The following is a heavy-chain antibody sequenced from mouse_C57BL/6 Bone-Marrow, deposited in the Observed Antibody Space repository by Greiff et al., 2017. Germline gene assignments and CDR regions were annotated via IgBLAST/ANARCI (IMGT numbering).Heavy chain of an antibody. V-gene: IGHV1-63*01. D-gene: IGHD2-2*01. CDR2: IYPGGGYT. Sequence: VQRVESGAELVRPGTSVKMSCKASGYTFTNYWIGWAKQRPGHGLEWIGDIYPGGGYTNYNEKFKGKATLTADKSSSTAYMQFSSLTSEDSAIYYCARYYYGYHWYFDVWGTGTTVTVSS. CDR3: ARYYYGYHWYFDV. CDR1: GYTFTNYW. J-gene: IGHJ1*03.